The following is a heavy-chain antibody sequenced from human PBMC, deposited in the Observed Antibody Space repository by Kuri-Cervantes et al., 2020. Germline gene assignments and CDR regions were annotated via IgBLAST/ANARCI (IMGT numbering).Heavy chain of an antibody. CDR2: IWYDGSNK. CDR3: ASETLYYYDSSGYHN. D-gene: IGHD3-22*01. V-gene: IGHV3-33*08. Sequence: GESLKISCAASGFTFSSYEMNWVRQAPGKGLEWVAVIWYDGSNKYYADSVKGRFTISRDNSKNTLYLQMNSLRAEDTAVYYCASETLYYYDSSGYHNWGQGTLVTVSS. CDR1: GFTFSSYE. J-gene: IGHJ4*02.